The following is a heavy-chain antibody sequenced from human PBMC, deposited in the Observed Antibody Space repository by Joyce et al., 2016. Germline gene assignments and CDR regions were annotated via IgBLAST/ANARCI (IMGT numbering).Heavy chain of an antibody. Sequence: HLQESGPGLVKPSETLSLTCTISGDSFSGTSYYWSWIRQSPGKGLEWLGFMYNSETTHYHPSLGGRLSSSVGAAKKQFSLRLTSVTSADTAVYYCATSLPSRVGGFQFFGMDVWGQGTTVIVS. J-gene: IGHJ6*02. V-gene: IGHV4-61*01. CDR2: MYNSETT. D-gene: IGHD3-10*01. CDR1: GDSFSGTSYY. CDR3: ATSLPSRVGGFQFFGMDV.